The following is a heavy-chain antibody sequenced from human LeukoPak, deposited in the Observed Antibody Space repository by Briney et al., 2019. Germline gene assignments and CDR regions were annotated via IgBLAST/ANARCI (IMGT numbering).Heavy chain of an antibody. Sequence: GGSLRLSCAASGFTFSSYGMHWVRQAPGKGLEWVAVISYDGSNKYYADSVKGRFTISRDNSKNTLYLQMNSLRAEDTAVYYCAKDRVAVGGMDVWGKGTTVTVSS. CDR3: AKDRVAVGGMDV. V-gene: IGHV3-30*18. D-gene: IGHD3-10*01. J-gene: IGHJ6*04. CDR2: ISYDGSNK. CDR1: GFTFSSYG.